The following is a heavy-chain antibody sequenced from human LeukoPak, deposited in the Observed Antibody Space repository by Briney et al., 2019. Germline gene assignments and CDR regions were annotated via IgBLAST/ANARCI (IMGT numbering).Heavy chain of an antibody. CDR1: GFNFNTDV. Sequence: GGSLRLSCAVSGFNFNTDVTTWVRQAPGKGLEWVSIISGSGGITYPADSVKGRFTVSRDNSKNTLYLQMNSLRAEDTAVYYCEVLVRGPSWFDPWGQGTLVTVSS. D-gene: IGHD3-10*02. J-gene: IGHJ5*02. CDR3: EVLVRGPSWFDP. V-gene: IGHV3-23*01. CDR2: ISGSGGIT.